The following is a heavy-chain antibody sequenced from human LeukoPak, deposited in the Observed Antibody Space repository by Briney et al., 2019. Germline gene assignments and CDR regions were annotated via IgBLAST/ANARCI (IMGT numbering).Heavy chain of an antibody. CDR2: ISGSGGST. D-gene: IGHD2-15*01. J-gene: IGHJ4*02. CDR1: GFTFNNYA. Sequence: GGSLRLSCTASGFTFNNYAIDWVRQAPGKGLEWVSAISGSGGSTYYADSVKGRFTISRDNSKNTLYLQMNSLRAEDTAVYYCAKETCSGGSCYSSPFDYWGQGTLVTVSS. V-gene: IGHV3-23*01. CDR3: AKETCSGGSCYSSPFDY.